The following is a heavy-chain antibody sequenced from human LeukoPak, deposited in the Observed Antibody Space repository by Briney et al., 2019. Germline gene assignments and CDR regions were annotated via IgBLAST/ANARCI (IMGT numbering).Heavy chain of an antibody. CDR1: GFSFINDE. V-gene: IGHV3-15*01. Sequence: WGALRLSCAASGFSFINDEMNWGRQAPGKGLEWGGRIKSKTDGGTTDCAAPVKGRFTISRDDSNTTLYLQMNSLRAEDTAIYYCAKGGVTMVRGLILNGDFDYWGQGTLVTVSS. CDR3: AKGGVTMVRGLILNGDFDY. CDR2: IKSKTDGGTT. D-gene: IGHD3-10*01. J-gene: IGHJ4*02.